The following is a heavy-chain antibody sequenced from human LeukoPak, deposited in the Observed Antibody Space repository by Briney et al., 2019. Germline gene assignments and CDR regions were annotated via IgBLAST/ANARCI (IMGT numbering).Heavy chain of an antibody. V-gene: IGHV3-48*04. CDR3: AMSFDY. CDR1: GFTFSAYS. Sequence: GGSLRLSCAAAGFTFSAYSMNWVRQAPGKGLEWVSSITSSSTTMYYADSVKGRFTISRDNAKNSLYLQMNSLRAEDTAVYYCAMSFDYWGQGTLVTVSP. J-gene: IGHJ4*02. CDR2: ITSSSTTM.